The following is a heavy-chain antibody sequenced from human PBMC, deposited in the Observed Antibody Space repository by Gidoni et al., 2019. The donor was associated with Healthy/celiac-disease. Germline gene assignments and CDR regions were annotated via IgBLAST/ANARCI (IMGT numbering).Heavy chain of an antibody. J-gene: IGHJ6*02. CDR1: GGTFSSYA. V-gene: IGHV1-69*01. CDR3: ARSRRYYCYYGMDV. Sequence: QVQLVQSGAEVKKPGSSVKVSCKASGGTFSSYAISWVRQAPGQGLEWMGGIIPIFGTANYAQKFQGRVTITADESTSTAYMELSSLRSEDTAVYYCARSRRYYCYYGMDVWGQGTTVTVSS. CDR2: IIPIFGTA.